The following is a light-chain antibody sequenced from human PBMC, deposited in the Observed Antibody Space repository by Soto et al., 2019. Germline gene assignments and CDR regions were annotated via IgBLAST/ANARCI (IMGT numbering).Light chain of an antibody. Sequence: FVMTQSAGTLSVFPGESGTLSCRASQSIRTKKLAWFQQKSGQAPRLLMFGASTRATGIPDRFSGSGSGTDFTLTISRLQPEDSAVYFCQHYGSSPWTFGQGTKVDI. CDR1: QSIRTKK. CDR3: QHYGSSPWT. CDR2: GAS. V-gene: IGKV3-20*01. J-gene: IGKJ1*01.